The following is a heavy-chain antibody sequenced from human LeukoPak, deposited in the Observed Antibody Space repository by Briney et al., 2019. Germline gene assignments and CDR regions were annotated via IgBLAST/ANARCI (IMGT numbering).Heavy chain of an antibody. CDR2: TYYRSKWYY. D-gene: IGHD6-19*01. CDR3: ARYGGGWSFDY. Sequence: SQTLSLTCAISGDSVSNDNAVWNWVRQSPSRGLEWLGRTYYRSKWYYDYPVSVKSRITFNVDTSKNQFSLHLNSVSPEDTAVYYCARYGGGWSFDYWGQRTLVTVSS. CDR1: GDSVSNDNAV. V-gene: IGHV6-1*01. J-gene: IGHJ4*02.